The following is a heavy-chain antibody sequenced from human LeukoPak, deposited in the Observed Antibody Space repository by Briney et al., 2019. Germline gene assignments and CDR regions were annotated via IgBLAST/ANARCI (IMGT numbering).Heavy chain of an antibody. Sequence: GGSLRLSCAASGFTFSTYGMHWVRQAPGKGLEWVAFIRYDGVNKYYADSAKGRFTISRDNSKNTLYLQMNSLRAEDTAVYYCAKELRVAGTVSSDYRGQGTLVTVSS. V-gene: IGHV3-30*02. CDR2: IRYDGVNK. CDR1: GFTFSTYG. D-gene: IGHD6-19*01. CDR3: AKELRVAGTVSSDY. J-gene: IGHJ4*02.